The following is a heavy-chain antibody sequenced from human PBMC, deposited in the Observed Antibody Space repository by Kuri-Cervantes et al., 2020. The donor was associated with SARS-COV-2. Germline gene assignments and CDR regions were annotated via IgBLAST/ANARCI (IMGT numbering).Heavy chain of an antibody. J-gene: IGHJ2*01. Sequence: GGSLRLSCAASGFTFSRYWMHWVCQAPEKGLEWVSVIYSGGTTYYADSVKGRFTISRDTSKSTLYLQMNSVKAEDSAMYYCARGGSYDDSNGLDWPFDLWGRGTLVTVSS. CDR2: IYSGGTT. CDR1: GFTFSRYW. V-gene: IGHV3-53*01. D-gene: IGHD3-22*01. CDR3: ARGGSYDDSNGLDWPFDL.